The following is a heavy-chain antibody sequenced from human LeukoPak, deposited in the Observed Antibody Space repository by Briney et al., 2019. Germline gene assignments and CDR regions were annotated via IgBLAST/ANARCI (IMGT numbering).Heavy chain of an antibody. V-gene: IGHV1-18*01. J-gene: IGHJ3*01. Sequence: GASVKVSCKASGYTFTSYGISWVRQAPGQGLEWMGWISAYNGNTNYAQKLQDRVTMTKDTSTSTAYMEMRSLRSDDTAIYYCARVRLVWGMETFDLWGQGTMVIVSS. D-gene: IGHD3-16*01. CDR2: ISAYNGNT. CDR1: GYTFTSYG. CDR3: ARVRLVWGMETFDL.